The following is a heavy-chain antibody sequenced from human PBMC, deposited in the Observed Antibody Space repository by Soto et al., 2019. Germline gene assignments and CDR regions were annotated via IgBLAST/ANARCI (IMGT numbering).Heavy chain of an antibody. V-gene: IGHV3-23*01. CDR1: GVTCSSYA. Sequence: GGSLRLSCAASGVTCSSYAMSWVRQAPGKGLEWVSAISGSGGTTYYADSVKGRFTISRDNSKNTLYLQMNSLRAEDTAVYYCAKKADGYDSFDYWGQGTLVTVSS. CDR3: AKKADGYDSFDY. J-gene: IGHJ4*02. CDR2: ISGSGGTT. D-gene: IGHD5-12*01.